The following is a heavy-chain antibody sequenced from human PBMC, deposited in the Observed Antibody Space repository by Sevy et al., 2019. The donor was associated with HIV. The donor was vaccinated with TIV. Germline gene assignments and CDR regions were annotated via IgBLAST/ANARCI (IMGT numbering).Heavy chain of an antibody. CDR3: ARLESDYDFWSGTRYYVDV. CDR1: GGSISSYY. Sequence: SETLSLTCTVSGGSISSYYWSWIRQPPGKGLEWIGYIYYSGSTNYNPSLKSRVTISVDTSKNQFSLKLSSVTAADTAVYYCARLESDYDFWSGTRYYVDVWGKGTTVTVSS. J-gene: IGHJ6*03. CDR2: IYYSGST. D-gene: IGHD3-3*01. V-gene: IGHV4-59*01.